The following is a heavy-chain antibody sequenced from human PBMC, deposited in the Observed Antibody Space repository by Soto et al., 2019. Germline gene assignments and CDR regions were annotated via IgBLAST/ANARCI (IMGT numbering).Heavy chain of an antibody. CDR3: ARDPSTVYYDFWSGYSPAYYYYYYMDV. J-gene: IGHJ6*03. CDR2: ISGGSRSI. D-gene: IGHD3-3*01. Sequence: GGSLRLSCAASGFSFSDYSMDWLRQAPGRGLEWLAYISGGSRSIYYADSVKGRFTISRDDAQNSLYLQMNSLRVEDTAVYYCARDPSTVYYDFWSGYSPAYYYYYYMDVWGKGTTVTVSS. V-gene: IGHV3-48*01. CDR1: GFSFSDYS.